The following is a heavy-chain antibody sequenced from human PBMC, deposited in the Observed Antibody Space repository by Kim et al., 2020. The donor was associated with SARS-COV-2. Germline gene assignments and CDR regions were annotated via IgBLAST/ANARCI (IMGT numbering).Heavy chain of an antibody. J-gene: IGHJ3*02. CDR2: ISYDGSNK. CDR1: GFTFSSYA. CDR3: ARDRPQESITIFGDVLGGAFDI. D-gene: IGHD3-3*01. V-gene: IGHV3-30-3*01. Sequence: GGSLRLSCAASGFTFSSYAMHWVRQAPGKGLEWVAVISYDGSNKYYADSVKGRFTISRDNSKNTLYLQMNSLRAEDTAVYYCARDRPQESITIFGDVLGGAFDIWGQGTMVTVSS.